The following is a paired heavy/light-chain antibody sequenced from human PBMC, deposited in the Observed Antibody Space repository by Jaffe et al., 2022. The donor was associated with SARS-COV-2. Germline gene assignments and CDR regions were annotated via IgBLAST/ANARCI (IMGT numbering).Heavy chain of an antibody. J-gene: IGHJ4*02. CDR1: GDSISSVSYY. D-gene: IGHD6-19*01. CDR3: VKRPGIAVAEFY. Sequence: QLQLQESGPGLVKPSETLSLSCTVSGDSISSVSYYWGWIRQSPGKGLEWIGSVYYSGTTYYNPSLKSRVTISVDTSKNQFSLKLSSVTAADTAVYYCVKRPGIAVAEFYWGQGTLVTVSS. V-gene: IGHV4-39*01. CDR2: VYYSGTT.
Light chain of an antibody. CDR3: SSYAGSNNYV. CDR2: EVT. J-gene: IGLJ1*01. CDR1: SSDVGGYSY. V-gene: IGLV2-8*01. Sequence: QSALTQPPSASGSPGQSVTISCTGTSSDVGGYSYVSWYQQHPGKAPKLMIYEVTKRPSGVPDRFSGSKSGNRASLTVSGLQAEDEADYYCSSYAGSNNYVFGTGTKVTVL.